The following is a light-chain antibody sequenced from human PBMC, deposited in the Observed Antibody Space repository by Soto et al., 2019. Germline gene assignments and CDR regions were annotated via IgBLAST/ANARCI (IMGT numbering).Light chain of an antibody. CDR2: GAS. CDR1: QSVNSK. V-gene: IGKV3-15*01. J-gene: IGKJ5*01. CDR3: QQYNYWPPIT. Sequence: VVTQSRASLSEYPGERVTHSCRSSQSVNSKVAWYQQKPGQAPRLLIYGASTRATGIPARFSGSGSGTEFTLTISSLQSEDFAVYYCQQYNYWPPITFGQGTRLEIK.